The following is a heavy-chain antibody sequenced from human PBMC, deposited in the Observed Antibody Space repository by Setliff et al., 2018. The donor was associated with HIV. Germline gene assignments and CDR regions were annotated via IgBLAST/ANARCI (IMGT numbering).Heavy chain of an antibody. CDR3: ARRAADGYNYLYYYYGMDV. Sequence: SVKVSCKASGGTFSSYAISWVRQAPGQGLEWMGGIIPIFGTANYAQKFQGRVTITADESTSTAYMELSSPRSEDTAVYYCARRAADGYNYLYYYYGMDVWGQGTTVTVSS. D-gene: IGHD5-12*01. CDR2: IIPIFGTA. J-gene: IGHJ6*02. CDR1: GGTFSSYA. V-gene: IGHV1-69*13.